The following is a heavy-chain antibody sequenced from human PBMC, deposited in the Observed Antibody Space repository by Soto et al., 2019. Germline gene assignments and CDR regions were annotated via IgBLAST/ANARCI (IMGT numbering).Heavy chain of an antibody. CDR2: IYYSGST. CDR1: GGSIIIGGYY. CDR3: ARDDGMDAFDI. V-gene: IGHV4-31*03. Sequence: PSNTLSLTCIVSGGSIIIGGYYWSWIRQHPGKGLEWIGYIYYSGSTYYNPSLKSRVTISVDTSKNQFSLKLSSVTAADTAVYYCARDDGMDAFDIWGQGTMVTVSS. J-gene: IGHJ3*02.